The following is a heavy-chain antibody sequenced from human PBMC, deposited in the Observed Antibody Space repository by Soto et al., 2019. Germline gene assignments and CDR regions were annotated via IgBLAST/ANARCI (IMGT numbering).Heavy chain of an antibody. CDR2: IYTSGST. CDR1: GGSISSYY. D-gene: IGHD1-26*01. V-gene: IGHV4-4*07. Sequence: QVQLQESGPGLVKPSETLSHTCTVSGGSISSYYWSWIRQPAGKGLEWIGRIYTSGSTNYNHSLKSRHPMSVDTSKYQFSLKLSSVTAADTAVYYCASNSGSYPLPYFGDWGQGTIVT. CDR3: ASNSGSYPLPYFGD. J-gene: IGHJ4*02.